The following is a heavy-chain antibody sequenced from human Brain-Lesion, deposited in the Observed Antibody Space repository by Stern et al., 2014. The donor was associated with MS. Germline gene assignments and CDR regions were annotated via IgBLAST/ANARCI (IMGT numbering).Heavy chain of an antibody. CDR2: IWNDGTNK. J-gene: IGHJ4*02. CDR1: GFTFSSYV. D-gene: IGHD4-17*01. Sequence: QVQLMQSGGGVVQPGGSLRLSCAASGFTFSSYVMHWVRQAPGKGLERVALIWNDGTNKFYADSVKGRFTISRGNSQNTLHLQMNSLRVEDTAVYYCARDVGYGDYGTLVLGYWGQGTLVTVSS. V-gene: IGHV3-33*01. CDR3: ARDVGYGDYGTLVLGY.